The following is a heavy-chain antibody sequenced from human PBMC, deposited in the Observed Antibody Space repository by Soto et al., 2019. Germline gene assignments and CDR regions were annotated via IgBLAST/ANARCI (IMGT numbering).Heavy chain of an antibody. CDR1: GFTFSNAW. D-gene: IGHD2-2*01. V-gene: IGHV3-15*01. Sequence: GGSLRLSCAASGFTFSNAWMSWVRQAPGKGLEWVGSIKSKTDGGTTDYAAPGKGRFTISSDDSKNTLYLQMNSLKTEDTAVYYWTTGGTNQPPDYWGQGTMVTVSS. J-gene: IGHJ4*02. CDR2: IKSKTDGGTT. CDR3: TTGGTNQPPDY.